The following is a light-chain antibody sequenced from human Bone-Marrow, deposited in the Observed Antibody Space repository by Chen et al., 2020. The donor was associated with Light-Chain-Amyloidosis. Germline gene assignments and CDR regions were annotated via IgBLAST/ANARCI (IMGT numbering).Light chain of an antibody. Sequence: SYVLTQPSSVSVAPGQTATIACGGNNIGSTSVHWYQQTPGQAPLLVVYDDSDRPSGNPDRLSGSNYGNTATLTISRVEAGDEADYYCQVWDRSSDRPVFGGGTKLTVL. V-gene: IGLV3-21*02. CDR3: QVWDRSSDRPV. CDR1: NIGSTS. J-gene: IGLJ3*02. CDR2: DDS.